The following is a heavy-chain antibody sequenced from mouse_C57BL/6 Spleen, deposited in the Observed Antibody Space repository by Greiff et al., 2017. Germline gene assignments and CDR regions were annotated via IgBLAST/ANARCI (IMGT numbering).Heavy chain of an antibody. D-gene: IGHD2-4*01. J-gene: IGHJ2*01. CDR1: GYTFTSYG. CDR3: ARPLYDYENFDY. Sequence: VQLQQSGAELARPGASVKLSCKASGYTFTSYGISWVKQRTGQGLEWIGEIYPRSGNTYYNEKFKGKATLTADKSSSTAYMELRRLTSGDSSVYFCARPLYDYENFDYWGQGTTLTVSS. CDR2: IYPRSGNT. V-gene: IGHV1-81*01.